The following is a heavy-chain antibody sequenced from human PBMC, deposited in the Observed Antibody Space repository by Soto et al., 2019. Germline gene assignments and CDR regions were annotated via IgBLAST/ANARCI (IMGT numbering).Heavy chain of an antibody. J-gene: IGHJ3*02. CDR2: ILVDGRT. D-gene: IGHD2-8*02. CDR3: AKATATGGGAFDI. Sequence: GALRLAGSASGFICSSYDMSWVRQAPGKGLEWVSTILVDGRTFYVDSVKGRFTISRDSSKNTVYLQMNSLTAGDTALYYCAKATATGGGAFDICGQGTMVTV. CDR1: GFICSSYD. V-gene: IGHV3-23*01.